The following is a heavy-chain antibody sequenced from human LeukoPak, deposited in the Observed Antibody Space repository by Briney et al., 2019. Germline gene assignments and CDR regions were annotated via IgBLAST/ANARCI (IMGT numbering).Heavy chain of an antibody. CDR2: INHSGST. Sequence: TPSETLSLTCAVYGGSFSGYYRSWIRQPPGKGLEWIGEINHSGSTNYNPSLKSRVTISVDTSKNQFSLKLSSVTAADTAVYYCARDLLPLAVAGIGYWGQGTLVTVSS. J-gene: IGHJ4*02. D-gene: IGHD6-19*01. CDR1: GGSFSGYY. CDR3: ARDLLPLAVAGIGY. V-gene: IGHV4-34*01.